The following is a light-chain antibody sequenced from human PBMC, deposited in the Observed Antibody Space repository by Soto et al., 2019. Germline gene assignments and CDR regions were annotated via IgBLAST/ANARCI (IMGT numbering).Light chain of an antibody. CDR3: CSYAGSSTLV. V-gene: IGLV2-23*02. CDR2: EVS. J-gene: IGLJ2*01. CDR1: SSDVGSYNL. Sequence: QSVLTQPASVSGSPGQSMTISCTGTSSDVGSYNLVSWYQQHPGKAPKLMIYEVSKRPSGVSSRFSGSKSGNTASLTISGLQAEDEADYYCCSYAGSSTLVFGGGTKLTVL.